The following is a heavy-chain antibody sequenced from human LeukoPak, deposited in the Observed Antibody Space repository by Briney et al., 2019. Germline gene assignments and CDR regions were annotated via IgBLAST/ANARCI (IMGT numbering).Heavy chain of an antibody. Sequence: SQTLSLTCTVSGGSISSGSYYWSWIRQPPGKGLEWIGRIYTSGSTNYNPSLKSRVTISVDTSKNQFSLKLSSVTAADTAVYYCARGPFGDILTGYYLQSDYYYMDVWGKGTTVNISS. CDR1: GGSISSGSYY. V-gene: IGHV4-61*02. D-gene: IGHD3-9*01. J-gene: IGHJ6*03. CDR3: ARGPFGDILTGYYLQSDYYYMDV. CDR2: IYTSGST.